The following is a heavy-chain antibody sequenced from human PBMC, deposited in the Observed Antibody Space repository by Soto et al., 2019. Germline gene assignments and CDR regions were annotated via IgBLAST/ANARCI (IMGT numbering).Heavy chain of an antibody. CDR2: IYYSGST. V-gene: IGHV4-39*01. J-gene: IGHJ3*02. CDR3: ARHITYYYDSSSWGSAFDI. Sequence: ASETLSLTCTVSGGSISSSSYYWGWIRQPPGKGLEWIGSIYYSGSTYYNTSLKSRVTISVDTSKNQFSLKLSSVTAADTAVYYCARHITYYYDSSSWGSAFDIWGQGTMVTVSS. D-gene: IGHD3-22*01. CDR1: GGSISSSSYY.